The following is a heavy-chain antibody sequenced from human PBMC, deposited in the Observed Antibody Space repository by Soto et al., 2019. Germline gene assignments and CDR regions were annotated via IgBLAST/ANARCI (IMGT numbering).Heavy chain of an antibody. D-gene: IGHD2-2*01. CDR2: ISGSSSYI. CDR1: GFSFSDYS. J-gene: IGHJ6*03. Sequence: EVQLVESGGGLVKPGGSLRLSCAASGFSFSDYSMNWVRQAPGKGLEWVSSISGSSSYIYYADSLKGRFTVSRDNAKKSLYLQMNSLRAEDTAMYYCARDGAYCSGTGCRDYYHYMDVGGKGTTVTVSS. CDR3: ARDGAYCSGTGCRDYYHYMDV. V-gene: IGHV3-21*01.